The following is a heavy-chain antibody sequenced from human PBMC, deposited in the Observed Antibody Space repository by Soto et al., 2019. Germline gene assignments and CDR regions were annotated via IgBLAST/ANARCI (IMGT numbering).Heavy chain of an antibody. V-gene: IGHV4-61*01. J-gene: IGHJ5*02. Sequence: QVHLEESGPGLVKPSETLSLRCTVSNGSVRSDTHYWTWMRQSPGRGLQWIGNVYHVGSTHHNPSLERRVTISIATSKDHFFREVHSLTAAASAVYFWASMKIEVAGSVDILGPVSEVAVSS. CDR2: VYHVGST. D-gene: IGHD2-15*01. CDR1: NGSVRSDTHY. CDR3: ASMKIEVAGSVDI.